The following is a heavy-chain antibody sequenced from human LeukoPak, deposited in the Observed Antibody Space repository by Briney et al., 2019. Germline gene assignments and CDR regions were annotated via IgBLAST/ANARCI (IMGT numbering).Heavy chain of an antibody. D-gene: IGHD2-2*01. CDR3: ARGGRGAAMNV. J-gene: IGHJ4*02. V-gene: IGHV4-34*01. Sequence: KPSETLSLTCAVYGGSFSGYYWSWTRHPPGKGLEWIGEINHSGSTNYNPSLKSRVTISVDTSKNQFSLKLSSVTAADTAVYYCARGGRGAAMNVWGQGTLVTVSS. CDR2: INHSGST. CDR1: GGSFSGYY.